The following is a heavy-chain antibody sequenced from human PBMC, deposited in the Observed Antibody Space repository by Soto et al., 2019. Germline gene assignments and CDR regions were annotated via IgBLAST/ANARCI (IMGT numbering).Heavy chain of an antibody. J-gene: IGHJ6*02. CDR2: INPHSGGT. V-gene: IGHV1-2*02. CDR1: GYTFTGYY. Sequence: QVQLVQSGAEVKKPGASVKVSCKASGYTFTGYYMHWVRQAPGQGLEWMGWINPHSGGTNYAQKFQGRVTMTRDTSISTAYKELSRLRPDDTAVYYCARGGETTEGSYAYPYGMDVWGQGTTVTVSS. CDR3: ARGGETTEGSYAYPYGMDV. D-gene: IGHD2-2*01.